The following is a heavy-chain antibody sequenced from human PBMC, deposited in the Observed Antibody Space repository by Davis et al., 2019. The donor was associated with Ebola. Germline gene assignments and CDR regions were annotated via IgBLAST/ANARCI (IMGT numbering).Heavy chain of an antibody. Sequence: MPSETLSLTCTVSGGSISSGGYYWSWIRQHPGKGLEWIGYIYYSGSTYYNPSLKSRVTISVDTSKNQFSLKLSSVTAADTAVYYCARDHPQYCTSTSCPYYFDYWGQETLVTVSS. CDR2: IYYSGST. J-gene: IGHJ4*02. CDR1: GGSISSGGYY. D-gene: IGHD2-2*01. V-gene: IGHV4-31*03. CDR3: ARDHPQYCTSTSCPYYFDY.